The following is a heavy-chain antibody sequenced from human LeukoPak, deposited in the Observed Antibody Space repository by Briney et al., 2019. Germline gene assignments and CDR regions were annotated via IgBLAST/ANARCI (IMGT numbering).Heavy chain of an antibody. Sequence: GGSLRLSCAASGFTFSNAWMSWVRQAPGKGLEWVGRIKSKTDGGTTDYAAPVKGRFTISRDDSKNTLYLQMNSLKTEDTAVYYCTTGRPTISSRYFDYWGQGTLVTVSS. CDR1: GFTFSNAW. CDR2: IKSKTDGGTT. CDR3: TTGRPTISSRYFDY. V-gene: IGHV3-15*01. J-gene: IGHJ4*02. D-gene: IGHD3-3*01.